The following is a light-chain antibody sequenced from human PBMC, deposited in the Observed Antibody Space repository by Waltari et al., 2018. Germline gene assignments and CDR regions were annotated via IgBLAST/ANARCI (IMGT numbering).Light chain of an antibody. CDR3: QQANTFPYT. J-gene: IGKJ2*01. CDR1: QDISRW. CDR2: GAS. Sequence: DIQMTQSPSSVSASVGDKVTITCLASQDISRWLAWYQQKPGKAPNLLIYGASSLQSGVPSRFSGSGSGTDFTLTISSLQPEDFATYYCQQANTFPYTFAQGTKLEI. V-gene: IGKV1-12*01.